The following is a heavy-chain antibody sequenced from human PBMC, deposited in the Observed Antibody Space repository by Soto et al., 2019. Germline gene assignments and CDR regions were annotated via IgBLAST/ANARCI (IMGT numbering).Heavy chain of an antibody. Sequence: GGALRLSCAASGFTFRDYYMTWSRQAPGKGLEWLSYIDTSGLNMDYADSVKGRFTISRDNAKNSLYLQMNSLRAEDTALYYCASSVYISSALNDYWGQGTPVTFSS. J-gene: IGHJ4*02. CDR3: ASSVYISSALNDY. CDR2: IDTSGLNM. V-gene: IGHV3-11*01. D-gene: IGHD3-10*01. CDR1: GFTFRDYY.